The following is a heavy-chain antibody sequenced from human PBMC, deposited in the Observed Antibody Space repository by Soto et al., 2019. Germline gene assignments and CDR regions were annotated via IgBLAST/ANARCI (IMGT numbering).Heavy chain of an antibody. J-gene: IGHJ6*02. CDR3: ARSLYSGYDYYYYGMDV. D-gene: IGHD5-12*01. CDR1: GFTFSSYE. CDR2: ISSSGSTI. Sequence: PGGSLRLSCAASGFTFSSYEMNWVRQAPGKGLEWVSYISSSGSTIYYADSVKGRFTISRDNAKNSLYLQMNSLRAEDTAVYYCARSLYSGYDYYYYGMDVWGQGTTVTVSS. V-gene: IGHV3-48*03.